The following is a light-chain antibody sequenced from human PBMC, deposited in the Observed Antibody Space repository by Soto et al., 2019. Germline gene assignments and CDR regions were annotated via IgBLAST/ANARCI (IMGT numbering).Light chain of an antibody. CDR3: QQYYSTPPT. CDR1: QSLLYSSNNKNY. J-gene: IGKJ3*01. Sequence: DIVMTQFPDSLPVSLGERATINCKASQSLLYSSNNKNYLAWFQQKPGQPPKLLIYWASTRESGVPDRFSGSGSGTDFTLTISTLQAEDVAVYYCQQYYSTPPTFGPGTKVDIK. CDR2: WAS. V-gene: IGKV4-1*01.